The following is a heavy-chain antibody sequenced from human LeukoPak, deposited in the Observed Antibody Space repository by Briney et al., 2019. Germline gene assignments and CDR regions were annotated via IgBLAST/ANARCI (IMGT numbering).Heavy chain of an antibody. Sequence: ASVTVSCKASGYTFTSYGISWVRQAPGQGLEWMGWISAYNGNTNYAQKLQGRVTMTTDTSTSTAYMELRSLRSDDTAVYYCARVEIDRYCSGGSCYSSDYWGQGTLVTVSS. J-gene: IGHJ4*02. CDR3: ARVEIDRYCSGGSCYSSDY. CDR1: GYTFTSYG. CDR2: ISAYNGNT. D-gene: IGHD2-15*01. V-gene: IGHV1-18*01.